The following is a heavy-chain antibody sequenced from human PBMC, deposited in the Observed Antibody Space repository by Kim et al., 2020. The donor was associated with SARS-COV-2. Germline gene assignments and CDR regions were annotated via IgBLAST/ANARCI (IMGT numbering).Heavy chain of an antibody. CDR1: GYTLTELS. Sequence: ASVKVSCKVSGYTLTELSMHWVRQAPGKGLEWMGGFDPEDGETIYAQKFQGRVTMTEDTSTDTAYMELSSLRSEDTAVYYCATWGLRYFDWESDYWGQGTLVTVSS. D-gene: IGHD3-9*01. CDR2: FDPEDGET. V-gene: IGHV1-24*01. J-gene: IGHJ4*02. CDR3: ATWGLRYFDWESDY.